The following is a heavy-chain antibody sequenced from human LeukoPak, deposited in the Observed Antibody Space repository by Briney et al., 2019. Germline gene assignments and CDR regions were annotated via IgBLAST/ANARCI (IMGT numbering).Heavy chain of an antibody. CDR2: INHSGST. V-gene: IGHV4-39*01. Sequence: ASETLSLTCTVSGGSISSSSYYWGWIRQTPGKGLELIGEINHSGSTTYYPSFKNRVTISVDTSKNQFSLKLSSVTAADRALYYCARQTTSGYLDYWGQGTLVTVS. D-gene: IGHD3-22*01. CDR1: GGSISSSSYY. J-gene: IGHJ4*02. CDR3: ARQTTSGYLDY.